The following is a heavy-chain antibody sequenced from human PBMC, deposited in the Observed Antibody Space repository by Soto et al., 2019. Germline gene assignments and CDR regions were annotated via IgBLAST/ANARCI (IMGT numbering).Heavy chain of an antibody. D-gene: IGHD1-7*01. CDR3: EGESGENWSYEAY. J-gene: IGHJ4*02. V-gene: IGHV4-4*07. CDR1: GDTITSFS. CDR2: ISTTGNT. Sequence: SETLSLTCTVSGDTITSFSWNWIRQSAGKGLEWIGRISTTGNTHYNPSLESRVTMSLDTSKNQFSLTLTSVTAADTAVYYCEGESGENWSYEAYWGQGTLVTVS.